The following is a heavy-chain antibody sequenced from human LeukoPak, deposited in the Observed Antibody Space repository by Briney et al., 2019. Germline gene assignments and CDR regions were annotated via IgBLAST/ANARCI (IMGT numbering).Heavy chain of an antibody. J-gene: IGHJ4*02. CDR2: ISWSGGTT. CDR1: GFTFSNYA. CDR3: ASNYGSGSYYNGIDY. Sequence: PGGSLRLSCAASGFTFSNYAMSWVRQAPGKGLEWVSGISWSGGTTGYADSVKGRFTIYRDNAKNSLYLQMNSLRAEDTALYYCASNYGSGSYYNGIDYWGQGTLVTVSS. D-gene: IGHD3-10*01. V-gene: IGHV3-20*04.